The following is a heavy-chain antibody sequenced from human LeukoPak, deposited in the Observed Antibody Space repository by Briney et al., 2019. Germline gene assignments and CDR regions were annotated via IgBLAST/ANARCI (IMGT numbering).Heavy chain of an antibody. CDR3: ARSYSGHAYRPFEY. V-gene: IGHV4-39*07. D-gene: IGHD5-12*01. Sequence: TASETLSLTCTVSGGSISSSSYYWGWIRQPPGKGLEWIGSIYYSGSTYYNPSLKSRVTISMDTSKNQFSLKLSSVTAADTAVYYCARSYSGHAYRPFEYWGQGTLVTVSS. CDR1: GGSISSSSYY. CDR2: IYYSGST. J-gene: IGHJ4*02.